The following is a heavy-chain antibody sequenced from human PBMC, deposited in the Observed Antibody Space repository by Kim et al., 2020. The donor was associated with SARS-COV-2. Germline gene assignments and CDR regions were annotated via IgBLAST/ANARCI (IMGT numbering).Heavy chain of an antibody. CDR2: INAGNGNT. D-gene: IGHD6-13*01. J-gene: IGHJ6*02. CDR3: VREGISSSWYESYYYYGMDV. Sequence: ASVKVSCKASGYTFTSYAMHWVRQAPGQRLEWMGWINAGNGNTKYSQKFQGRVTITRDTSASTAYMELSSLRSEDTAVYYCVREGISSSWYESYYYYGMDVWGQGTTVTVSS. CDR1: GYTFTSYA. V-gene: IGHV1-3*01.